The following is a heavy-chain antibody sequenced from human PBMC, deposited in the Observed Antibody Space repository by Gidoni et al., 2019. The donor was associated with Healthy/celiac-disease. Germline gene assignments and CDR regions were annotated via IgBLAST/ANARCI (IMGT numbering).Heavy chain of an antibody. CDR1: GFTFSSYG. V-gene: IGHV3-30*18. J-gene: IGHJ6*02. Sequence: QVQLVESGGGVVQPGRSLRLSCAASGFTFSSYGMHWVRQAPGKGLEWVAVISYDGSNKYYADSVKGRFTISRDNSKNTLYLQMNSLRAEDTAVYYCAKSKNSGWYREYYYYYGMDVWGQGTTVTVSS. CDR2: ISYDGSNK. D-gene: IGHD6-19*01. CDR3: AKSKNSGWYREYYYYYGMDV.